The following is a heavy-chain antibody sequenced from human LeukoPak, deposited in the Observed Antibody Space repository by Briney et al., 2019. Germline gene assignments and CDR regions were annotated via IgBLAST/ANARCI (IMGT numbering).Heavy chain of an antibody. CDR1: GGSFSGYY. CDR3: ARGRVVVVVAATAERGYYYGMDV. V-gene: IGHV4-34*01. D-gene: IGHD2-15*01. Sequence: SETLSLTCAVYGGSFSGYYWSWIRQPPGKGLEWIGEINHSGSTNYNPSLKSRVTISVDTSKNQFSLKLGSVTAADTAVYYCARGRVVVVVAATAERGYYYGMDVWGQGTTVTVSS. CDR2: INHSGST. J-gene: IGHJ6*02.